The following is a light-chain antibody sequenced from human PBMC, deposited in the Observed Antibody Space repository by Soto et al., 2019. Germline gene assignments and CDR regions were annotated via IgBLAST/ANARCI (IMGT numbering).Light chain of an antibody. CDR3: ATWDDSLNGWV. Sequence: QSVLTQPPSASGTPGQRITISCSGTSSNIGSNPINWYHQLPGTAPKLLIYSTNQRPSGVPDRFSGSKSGTSASLASSGLESEDEADYYCATWDDSLNGWVFGGGTKRTV. CDR2: STN. V-gene: IGLV1-44*01. CDR1: SSNIGSNP. J-gene: IGLJ3*02.